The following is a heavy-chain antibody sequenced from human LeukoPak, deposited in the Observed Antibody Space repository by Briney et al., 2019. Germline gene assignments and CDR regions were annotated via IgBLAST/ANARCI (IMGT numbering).Heavy chain of an antibody. CDR3: AKLYYYGSGSQEGIDY. CDR2: ISGSGGST. CDR1: GFTFSSYA. V-gene: IGHV3-23*01. J-gene: IGHJ4*02. D-gene: IGHD3-10*01. Sequence: PGGSLRLSCAASGFTFSSYAMSWVRQAPGKGLEWVSAISGSGGSTYYADSVKGRFTISRDNSKNTLYLQMSSLRAEDTAVYYCAKLYYYGSGSQEGIDYWGQGTLVTVSS.